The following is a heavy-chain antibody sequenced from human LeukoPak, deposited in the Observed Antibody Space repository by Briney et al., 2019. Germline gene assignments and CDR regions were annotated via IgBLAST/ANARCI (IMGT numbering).Heavy chain of an antibody. D-gene: IGHD3-16*01. J-gene: IGHJ4*02. CDR3: ARINYDYVWGSYPLYYFDY. Sequence: PSETLSLTCAVYGGSFSGYYWSWIRQPPGKGLEWIGEINHSGSTNYNPSLKSRVTTSVDTSKNQFSLKLSSVTAADTAVYYCARINYDYVWGSYPLYYFDYWGQGTLVTVSS. V-gene: IGHV4-34*01. CDR1: GGSFSGYY. CDR2: INHSGST.